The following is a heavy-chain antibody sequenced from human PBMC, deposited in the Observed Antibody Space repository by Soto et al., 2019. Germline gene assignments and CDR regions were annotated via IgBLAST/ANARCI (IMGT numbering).Heavy chain of an antibody. CDR3: AREAYSYGYFDY. J-gene: IGHJ4*02. Sequence: EVQLVESGGGLVQPGGSLRLSCAASGFTFTTYWMHWVRQAPGKGLEWVSRINSEGRNTNYADSVKGRFTFSRDNAKNTVYLEMNSLRVEDTAVYYWAREAYSYGYFDYWGQGAVVTVSS. V-gene: IGHV3-74*01. D-gene: IGHD5-18*01. CDR1: GFTFTTYW. CDR2: INSEGRNT.